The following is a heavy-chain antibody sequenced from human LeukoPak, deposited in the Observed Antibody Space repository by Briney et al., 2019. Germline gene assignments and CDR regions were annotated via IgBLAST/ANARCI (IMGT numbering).Heavy chain of an antibody. CDR2: ISAYNGNT. CDR1: GYTFTSYG. CDR3: ARVDGLTMIVVVVPHSLDY. D-gene: IGHD3-22*01. J-gene: IGHJ4*02. Sequence: GASVKVSCKASGYTFTSYGISWVRQAPGQGLEWMGWISAYNGNTNYAQKLQGRVTMTTDTSTSTAYMELRSLRSDDTAVYYCARVDGLTMIVVVVPHSLDYWGQGTLVTVSS. V-gene: IGHV1-18*01.